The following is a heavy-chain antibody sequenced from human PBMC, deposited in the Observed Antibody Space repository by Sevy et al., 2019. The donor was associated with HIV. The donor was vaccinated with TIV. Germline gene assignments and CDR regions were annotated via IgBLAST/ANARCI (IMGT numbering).Heavy chain of an antibody. D-gene: IGHD3-3*01. CDR1: GCSFSTSYY. CDR3: ENMGRGYYFYFEL. Sequence: SETLSLTCTVSGCSFSTSYYWGWVRQPPGKGPEWIGCIHYSGSTYYNPSLKSRVSISVDTSKNSFSLKLSSVTAEDRDVYYCENMGRGYYFYFELWGQGTLVTVSS. V-gene: IGHV4-39*02. CDR2: IHYSGST. J-gene: IGHJ4*02.